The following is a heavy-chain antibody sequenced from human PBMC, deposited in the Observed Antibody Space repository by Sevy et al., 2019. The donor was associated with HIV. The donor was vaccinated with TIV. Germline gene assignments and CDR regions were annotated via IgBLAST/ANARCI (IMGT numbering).Heavy chain of an antibody. Sequence: LRLSCAASGFIFSNFAMHWVRQAPGKGLEWVAVTSYDGSHKYYADSVKGRFTVSRDNSRNILSLEMNSLRRDDTAVYYCARGENNDEFFQYWGQGTLVTVSS. CDR3: ARGENNDEFFQY. D-gene: IGHD1-26*01. J-gene: IGHJ1*01. CDR1: GFIFSNFA. V-gene: IGHV3-30*04. CDR2: TSYDGSHK.